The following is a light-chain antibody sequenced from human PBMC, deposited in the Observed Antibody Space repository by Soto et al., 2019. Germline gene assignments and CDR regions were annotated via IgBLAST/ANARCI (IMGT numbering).Light chain of an antibody. CDR1: QSVSSY. CDR2: DAS. J-gene: IGKJ5*01. V-gene: IGKV3-11*01. Sequence: EIVLTQSPATLSLSPGDRATLSCRASQSVSSYLAWYQQKPGQAPRLLIYDASNMASGIPARFSGSGAGSDFTHPISSLEPEDFAVYYCQQRSSWPLITFGQGTRLEI. CDR3: QQRSSWPLIT.